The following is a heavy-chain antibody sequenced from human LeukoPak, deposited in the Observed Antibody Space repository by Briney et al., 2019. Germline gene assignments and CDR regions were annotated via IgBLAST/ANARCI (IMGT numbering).Heavy chain of an antibody. CDR2: IVVGSGNT. CDR3: ARDLTETTAVGATPLFDY. Sequence: SVKVPCKASGFTFTSSAVQWVRQARGQRLEWIGWIVVGSGNTNYAQKFQERVTITRDMSTSTAYMELSSLRSEDTAVYYCARDLTETTAVGATPLFDYWGQGTLVTVSS. J-gene: IGHJ4*02. D-gene: IGHD1-26*01. CDR1: GFTFTSSA. V-gene: IGHV1-58*01.